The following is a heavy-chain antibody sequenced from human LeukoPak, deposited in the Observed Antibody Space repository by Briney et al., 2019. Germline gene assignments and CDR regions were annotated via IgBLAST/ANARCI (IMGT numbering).Heavy chain of an antibody. CDR2: IYYSGST. CDR3: ARDYYDSSGYYARAFDI. D-gene: IGHD3-22*01. J-gene: IGHJ3*02. CDR1: GGSISSYY. V-gene: IGHV4-59*01. Sequence: SSETLSLTCTVSGGSISSYYWSWIRQPPGKGLEWIGYIYYSGSTNYNPSLKSRVTISVDTSKNQFSLKLSSVTAADTAVYYCARDYYDSSGYYARAFDIWGQGTMVTVSS.